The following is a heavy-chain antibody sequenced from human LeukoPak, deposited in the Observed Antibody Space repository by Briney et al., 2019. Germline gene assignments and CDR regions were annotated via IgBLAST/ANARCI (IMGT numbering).Heavy chain of an antibody. Sequence: SGGSLSLYCAASGFTVDDYAMDWVRQAPGNGLEWVSGISWNSGSIGYADSVKGRFTISRDNAKNSLYLQMNSLRAEDTALYYCAKDKFGGSYYFDYWGQGTLVTVSS. D-gene: IGHD1-26*01. J-gene: IGHJ4*02. CDR1: GFTVDDYA. V-gene: IGHV3-9*01. CDR3: AKDKFGGSYYFDY. CDR2: ISWNSGSI.